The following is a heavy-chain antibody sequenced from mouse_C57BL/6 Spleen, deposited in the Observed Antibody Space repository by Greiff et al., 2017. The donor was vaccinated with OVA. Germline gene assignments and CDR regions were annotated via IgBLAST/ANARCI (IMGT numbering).Heavy chain of an antibody. CDR3: TNYYGTHWYFDV. Sequence: VQLQQSGTVLARPGASVKMSCKTSGYTFTSYWMHWVKQRPGQGLEWIGSIYPGNSDTSYNQKFKGKAKLTAITSASTAYMELSSLTNEDSADYYCTNYYGTHWYFDVWGTGTTVTVSS. CDR2: IYPGNSDT. D-gene: IGHD1-1*01. J-gene: IGHJ1*03. V-gene: IGHV1-5*01. CDR1: GYTFTSYW.